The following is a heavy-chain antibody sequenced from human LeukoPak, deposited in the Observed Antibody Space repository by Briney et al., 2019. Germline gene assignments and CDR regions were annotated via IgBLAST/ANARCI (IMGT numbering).Heavy chain of an antibody. CDR2: IRYDGSNK. D-gene: IGHD1/OR15-1a*01. J-gene: IGHJ5*02. V-gene: IGHV3-30*02. CDR3: AKVGGVEYLQQPPNWFDP. CDR1: GFTFSSYG. Sequence: GGSLRLSCAASGFTFSSYGMHWVRQAPGKGLEWVAFIRYDGSNKYYADSVKGRFTISRDNSKNTLYLQMNSLRAEDTAVYYCAKVGGVEYLQQPPNWFDPWGQGTLVTVSS.